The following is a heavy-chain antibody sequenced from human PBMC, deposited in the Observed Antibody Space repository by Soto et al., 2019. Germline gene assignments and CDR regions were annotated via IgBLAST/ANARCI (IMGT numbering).Heavy chain of an antibody. Sequence: VQLVDSGGGLVQPGGSLRLSCAASGFTVSSNYMSWVRQAPGKGLEWVSVIYSGGRTYYADSVKGRFTISRDTNKNTQYLQMNSLRAEDTAVYYFARAMVRGMDVWCHGTTVTVSS. CDR2: IYSGGRT. V-gene: IGHV3-66*01. CDR1: GFTVSSNY. CDR3: ARAMVRGMDV. J-gene: IGHJ6*02. D-gene: IGHD3-10*01.